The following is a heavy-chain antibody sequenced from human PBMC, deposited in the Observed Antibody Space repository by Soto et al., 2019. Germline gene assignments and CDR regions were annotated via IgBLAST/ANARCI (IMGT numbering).Heavy chain of an antibody. Sequence: XXTLSLTCTVSGGSISSNYYNWGFLRQPPGKGLEWIGFTFYSGSTSYNPSLKSRVTISIDTSEYQFSLKLNSVNAADTAVYYCASMIGDPVLSFDSWGQGTLVTVSS. D-gene: IGHD3-10*02. J-gene: IGHJ5*01. CDR1: GGSISSNYYN. CDR3: ASMIGDPVLSFDS. CDR2: TFYSGST. V-gene: IGHV4-61*05.